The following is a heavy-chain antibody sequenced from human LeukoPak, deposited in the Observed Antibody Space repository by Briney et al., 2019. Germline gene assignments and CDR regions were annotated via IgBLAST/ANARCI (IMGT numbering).Heavy chain of an antibody. J-gene: IGHJ4*02. D-gene: IGHD3-16*01. CDR3: ARVGEYHLEVDY. CDR2: IYYSGST. CDR1: GGSISSGDYY. V-gene: IGHV4-30-4*08. Sequence: PSETLSLTCTVSGGSISSGDYYWSWIRQPPGKGLEWIGYIYYSGSTYYNPSLKSRVTISVDTSKNQFSLMLSSVTAADTAVYYCARVGEYHLEVDYWGQGTLVTVSS.